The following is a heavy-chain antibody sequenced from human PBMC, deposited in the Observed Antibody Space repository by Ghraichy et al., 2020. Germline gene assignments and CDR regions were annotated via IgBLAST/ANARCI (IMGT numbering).Heavy chain of an antibody. J-gene: IGHJ4*02. D-gene: IGHD3-10*01. CDR1: GFSFSASW. CDR2: INNDGKEK. Sequence: ESLNISCTASGFSFSASWMSWVRQAPEKGLEWVANINNDGKEKYYVDSLKGRFTISRDNGKNSLFLQISSLRVEDTAVYYCARDPKRGALDYWGQGTLVAVSS. CDR3: ARDPKRGALDY. V-gene: IGHV3-7*03.